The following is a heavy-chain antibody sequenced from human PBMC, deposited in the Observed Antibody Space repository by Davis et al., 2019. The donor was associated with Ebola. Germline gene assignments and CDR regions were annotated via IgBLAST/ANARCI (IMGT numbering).Heavy chain of an antibody. CDR1: GFTFSSYS. Sequence: PGGSLRLSCAASGFTFSSYSMNWVRQAPGKGLEWVSSISSSSSYIYYADSVKGRFTISRDNAKNSLYLQMNSLRAEDTAVYYCAREEGGSGPIRYWGQGTLVTVSS. D-gene: IGHD3-10*01. CDR2: ISSSSSYI. V-gene: IGHV3-21*01. CDR3: AREEGGSGPIRY. J-gene: IGHJ4*02.